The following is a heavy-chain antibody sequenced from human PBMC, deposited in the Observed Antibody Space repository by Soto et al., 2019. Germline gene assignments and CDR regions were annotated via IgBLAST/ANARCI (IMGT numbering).Heavy chain of an antibody. CDR2: MNPNSGNT. CDR3: ASSIPLVRGLIIMLFDY. CDR1: GYTFTSYD. V-gene: IGHV1-8*01. Sequence: QVQLVQSGAEVKKPGASVKVSCKASGYTFTSYDINWVRQATGQGLEWMGWMNPNSGNTGYAQKFQGRVTMTRNTSISTAYLELSSLRSEATAVYYCASSIPLVRGLIIMLFDYWGQGTLVTVSS. J-gene: IGHJ4*02. D-gene: IGHD3-10*01.